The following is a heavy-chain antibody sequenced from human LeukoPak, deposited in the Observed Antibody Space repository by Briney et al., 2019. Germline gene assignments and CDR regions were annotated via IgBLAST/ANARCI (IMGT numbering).Heavy chain of an antibody. J-gene: IGHJ3*02. D-gene: IGHD3-3*01. Sequence: PSETLSLTCTVSGGSISSYYWSWIRQPPGKGLEWIGYIYYSGSTNYNPSLKSRVTISVDTSKNQFSLKLSSVTAADTAVYYCATSDSDFWSGYFVLGAFDIWGQGTMVTVSS. CDR2: IYYSGST. CDR3: ATSDSDFWSGYFVLGAFDI. CDR1: GGSISSYY. V-gene: IGHV4-59*01.